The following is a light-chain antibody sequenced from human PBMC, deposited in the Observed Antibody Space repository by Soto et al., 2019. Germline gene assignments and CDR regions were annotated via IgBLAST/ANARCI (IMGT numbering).Light chain of an antibody. V-gene: IGLV1-44*01. CDR3: AAWDDTLNGPL. J-gene: IGLJ2*01. Sequence: QSVLTQPPSASGTPGQSVTISCSGSKSNVGRNAVSWYQQVPGMAPKLLVFATNKRPSGVPVRFSGSASGASVSLAISGLQSEDEADYYCAAWDDTLNGPLFGGGTKLTVL. CDR2: ATN. CDR1: KSNVGRNA.